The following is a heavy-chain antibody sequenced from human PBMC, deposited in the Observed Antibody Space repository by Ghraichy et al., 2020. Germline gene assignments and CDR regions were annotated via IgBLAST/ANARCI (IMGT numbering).Heavy chain of an antibody. CDR2: FDPEDGET. CDR3: ATEVGGSGWYGGGYFDY. V-gene: IGHV1-24*01. D-gene: IGHD6-19*01. CDR1: GYTLTELS. Sequence: APVKVSCKVSGYTLTELSMHWVRQAPGKGLEWMGGFDPEDGETIYAQKFQGRVTMTEDTSTDTAYMELSSLRSEDTAVYYCATEVGGSGWYGGGYFDYWGQGTLVTVSS. J-gene: IGHJ4*02.